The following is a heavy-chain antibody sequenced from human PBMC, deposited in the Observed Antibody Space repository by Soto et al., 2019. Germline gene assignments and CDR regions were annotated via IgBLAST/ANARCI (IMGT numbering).Heavy chain of an antibody. CDR1: GFTFSSYA. D-gene: IGHD3-16*01. V-gene: IGHV3-30-3*01. Sequence: QVQLVESGGGVVQPGRSLRLSCAASGFTFSSYAMHWVRQAPGKGLEWVAVISYDGSNKYYADSVKGRFTISRDNSKNTLYLQMNSLRAEDTAVYYCARAIRGDTFRGMDVWGQGTTVTVSS. CDR2: ISYDGSNK. J-gene: IGHJ6*02. CDR3: ARAIRGDTFRGMDV.